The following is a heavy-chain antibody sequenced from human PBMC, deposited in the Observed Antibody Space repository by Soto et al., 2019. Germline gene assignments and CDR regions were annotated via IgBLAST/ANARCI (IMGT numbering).Heavy chain of an antibody. D-gene: IGHD3-3*01. CDR3: ARAHDFCSGRQQPIDS. Sequence: SQTLSLTGAVSGGCFRGFYWTWILQSPGKRLAWLCDINQVGINNYHPALKSRVSIPVDTSKSQFSLKMSSVTAADTAVYYCARAHDFCSGRQQPIDSWGQGTLVTVSS. CDR2: INQVGIN. CDR1: GGCFRGFY. J-gene: IGHJ4*02. V-gene: IGHV4-34*01.